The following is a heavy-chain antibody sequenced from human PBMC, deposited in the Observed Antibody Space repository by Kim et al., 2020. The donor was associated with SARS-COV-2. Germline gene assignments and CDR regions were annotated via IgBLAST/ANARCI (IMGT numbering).Heavy chain of an antibody. CDR2: MNPNSGNT. J-gene: IGHJ6*02. Sequence: ASVKVSCKASGYTFTSYDINWVRQATGQGLEWMGWMNPNSGNTGYAQKFQGRVTMTRNTSISTAYMELSSLRSEDTAVYYCAKNSDPLNYYYSGMDVWGQGTTVTVSS. CDR1: GYTFTSYD. CDR3: AKNSDPLNYYYSGMDV. V-gene: IGHV1-8*01.